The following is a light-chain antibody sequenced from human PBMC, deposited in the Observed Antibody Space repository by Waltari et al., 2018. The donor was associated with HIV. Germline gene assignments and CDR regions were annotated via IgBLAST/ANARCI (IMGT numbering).Light chain of an antibody. Sequence: SSALTQDPIVSVTLGQAVTITCQGDRLSNYYASWPQLKPGQAPTLVIYDKNTRPSGIPDRFAGSTSGNTASLTITGSQAEDEADYFCASRDNNGKRVLFGGGTKLTVL. CDR2: DKN. V-gene: IGLV3-19*01. CDR3: ASRDNNGKRVL. J-gene: IGLJ3*02. CDR1: RLSNYY.